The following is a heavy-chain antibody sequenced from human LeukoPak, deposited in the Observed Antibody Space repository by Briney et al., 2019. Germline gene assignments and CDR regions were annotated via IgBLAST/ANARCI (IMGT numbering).Heavy chain of an antibody. CDR3: AKGYYGSGSYGWFDY. Sequence: GGSLRLSCAASGFTFSSYAMSWVRQAPGKGLEWVSGISTSGGNTDYADSVKGRFTISRDNSKNTLFLQMNSLRAEDTAVYYCAKGYYGSGSYGWFDYWGQGTLVTVSS. D-gene: IGHD3-10*01. V-gene: IGHV3-23*01. J-gene: IGHJ4*02. CDR1: GFTFSSYA. CDR2: ISTSGGNT.